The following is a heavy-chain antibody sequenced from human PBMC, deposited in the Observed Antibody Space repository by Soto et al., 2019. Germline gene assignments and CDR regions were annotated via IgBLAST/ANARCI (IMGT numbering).Heavy chain of an antibody. CDR2: INPSGGST. Sequence: GASVKVSCKASGYTFTSYYMHWVRQAPGQGLEWMGIINPSGGSTSYAQKFQGRVTMTRDTSTSTVYMELSSLRSEDTAVYYCARESLRGGSHTTYYGMDVWGQGTTVIVSS. CDR1: GYTFTSYY. V-gene: IGHV1-46*01. D-gene: IGHD2-15*01. J-gene: IGHJ6*02. CDR3: ARESLRGGSHTTYYGMDV.